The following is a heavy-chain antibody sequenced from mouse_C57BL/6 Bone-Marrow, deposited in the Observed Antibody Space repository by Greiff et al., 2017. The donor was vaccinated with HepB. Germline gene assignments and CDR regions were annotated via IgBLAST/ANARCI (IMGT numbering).Heavy chain of an antibody. J-gene: IGHJ4*01. CDR2: IDPSDSYT. CDR3: ARWEGLRRDYAMDY. Sequence: QVHVKQPGAELVKPGASVKLSCKASGYTFTSYWMQWVKQRPGQGLEWIGEIDPSDSYTNYNQKFKGKATLTVDTSSSTAYMQLSSLTSEDSAVYYCARWEGLRRDYAMDYWGQGTSVTVSS. V-gene: IGHV1-50*01. D-gene: IGHD2-4*01. CDR1: GYTFTSYW.